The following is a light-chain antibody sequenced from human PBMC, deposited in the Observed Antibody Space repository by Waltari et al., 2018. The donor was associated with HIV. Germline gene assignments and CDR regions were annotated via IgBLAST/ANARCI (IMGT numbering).Light chain of an antibody. J-gene: IGLJ1*01. CDR1: SSDVGKYKL. V-gene: IGLV2-23*02. CDR3: CSYAGSSTYI. Sequence: QSALTQPASVSGSRGQSVTIFCNGTSSDVGKYKLLSWYQQSPGKAPKVVIYDVTDRPSGVSSRFSASKSGNTASLTISGLQPQDEGDYFCCSYAGSSTYIFGSGTLATVL. CDR2: DVT.